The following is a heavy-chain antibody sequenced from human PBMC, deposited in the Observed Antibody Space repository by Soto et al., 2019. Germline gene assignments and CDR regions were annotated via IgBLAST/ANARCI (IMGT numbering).Heavy chain of an antibody. D-gene: IGHD3-22*01. J-gene: IGHJ4*02. CDR3: ARKSNYDISGYDYFDY. CDR2: INYNGIYT. V-gene: IGHV3-21*06. CDR1: GFIFSSSD. Sequence: EGQLVESGGGLVEPGGSLRLSCAASGFIFSSSDMTWVRQAPGKGLEYVSSINYNGIYTFYAEPAKGRFTISRDNAKNSLYLQMYSLTAEDTAVYFCARKSNYDISGYDYFDYCGQGTLVIVSS.